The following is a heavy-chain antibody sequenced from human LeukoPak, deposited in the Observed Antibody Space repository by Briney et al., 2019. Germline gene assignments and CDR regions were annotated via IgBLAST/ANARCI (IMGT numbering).Heavy chain of an antibody. CDR2: ISGSGGST. Sequence: GGSLRLSCAASGFTFSSYAMSWVRQAPGKGLEWVSAISGSGGSTYYADSVKGRFTISRDNSKNTLYLQMNSLRAEDTAVYYCAKDTHIYNWGFIDYWGQGTLVTVSS. CDR1: GFTFSSYA. CDR3: AKDTHIYNWGFIDY. V-gene: IGHV3-23*01. D-gene: IGHD7-27*01. J-gene: IGHJ4*02.